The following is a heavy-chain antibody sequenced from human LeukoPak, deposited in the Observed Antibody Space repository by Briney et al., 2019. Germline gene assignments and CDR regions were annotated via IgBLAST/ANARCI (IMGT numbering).Heavy chain of an antibody. V-gene: IGHV3-49*04. CDR3: ARSRDGYNFAFDY. Sequence: GGSLGLSCTPSGFTFGDYALSWVRQAPGKGLEWVGFMRSGETPQYAASVSGRFIISRDDSNRVAHLQMSSLKTEDTALYYCARSRDGYNFAFDYWGRGTLVTVSS. CDR1: GFTFGDYA. CDR2: MRSGETP. J-gene: IGHJ4*02. D-gene: IGHD5-24*01.